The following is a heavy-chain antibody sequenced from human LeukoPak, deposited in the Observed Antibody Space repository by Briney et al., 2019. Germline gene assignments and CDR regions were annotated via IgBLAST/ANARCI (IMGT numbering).Heavy chain of an antibody. CDR1: GFTVSSNY. D-gene: IGHD3-3*01. CDR3: AKDRVRRFHTVNTFDI. Sequence: TGGSLRLSCAASGFTVSSNYMSWVRQAPGKGLEWVSAISGSGGSTYYADSVKGRFTISRDNSKNTLYLQMNSLRAEDTAVYYCAKDRVRRFHTVNTFDIWGQGTIVTVSS. J-gene: IGHJ3*02. V-gene: IGHV3-23*01. CDR2: ISGSGGST.